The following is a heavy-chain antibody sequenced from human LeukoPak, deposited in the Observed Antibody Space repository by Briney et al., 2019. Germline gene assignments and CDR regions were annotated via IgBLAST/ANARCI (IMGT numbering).Heavy chain of an antibody. CDR3: ARFVVLAATDWFDP. CDR2: IYHSGST. CDR1: GYSISSGYY. J-gene: IGHJ5*02. D-gene: IGHD2-8*02. V-gene: IGHV4-38-2*02. Sequence: SETLSLTCTVSGYSISSGYYWGWIRQPPGKGLEWIGSIYHSGSTYYNPSLKSRVTISVDTSKNQFSLKLSSVTAADTAVYYVARFVVLAATDWFDPWGKGTLVTVSS.